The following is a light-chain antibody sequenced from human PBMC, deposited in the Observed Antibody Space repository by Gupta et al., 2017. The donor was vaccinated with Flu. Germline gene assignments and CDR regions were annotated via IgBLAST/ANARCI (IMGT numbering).Light chain of an antibody. J-gene: IGLJ2*01. CDR3: AAWDDSLNGVL. CDR1: NSNIGSNS. Sequence: QSVLTQPPSASGPPRQGVTISCSGSNSNIGSNSVSWYQQVAGTAPRLLIYSNHQRRSGVPDRFSGSKSGTSGSLAISGLQSEDEADYYCAAWDDSLNGVLFGGGTKVTVL. V-gene: IGLV1-44*01. CDR2: SNH.